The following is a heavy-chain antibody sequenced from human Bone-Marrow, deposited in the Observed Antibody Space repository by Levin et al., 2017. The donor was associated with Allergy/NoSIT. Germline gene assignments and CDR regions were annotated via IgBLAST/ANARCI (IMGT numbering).Heavy chain of an antibody. V-gene: IGHV4-34*01. J-gene: IGHJ4*02. Sequence: ESLKISCAVYGGSFSGYYWSWIRQPPGKGLEWIGEINHSGSTNYNPSLKSRVTMSVDMSKNQFSLKLTSVTAADTAVYYCARRGSGETANYWGQGTLVTVSS. D-gene: IGHD1-1*01. CDR1: GGSFSGYY. CDR3: ARRGSGETANY. CDR2: INHSGST.